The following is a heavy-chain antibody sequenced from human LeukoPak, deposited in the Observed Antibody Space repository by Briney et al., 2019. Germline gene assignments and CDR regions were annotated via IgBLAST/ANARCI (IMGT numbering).Heavy chain of an antibody. CDR1: GYTLTELS. D-gene: IGHD4-17*01. J-gene: IGHJ3*02. V-gene: IGHV1-24*01. CDR3: ATDRSTVTTDHDAFDI. CDR2: FDPEDGET. Sequence: ASVKVSCKVSGYTLTELSMHWVRQAPGKGLEWMGGFDPEDGETIYAQKFQGRVTMTEDTSTDTAYMELSSLRSEDTAVYYCATDRSTVTTDHDAFDIWGQGTMVTVSS.